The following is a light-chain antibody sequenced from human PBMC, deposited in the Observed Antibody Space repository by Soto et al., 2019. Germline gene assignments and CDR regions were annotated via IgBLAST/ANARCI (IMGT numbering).Light chain of an antibody. V-gene: IGKV3-11*01. CDR2: DAS. J-gene: IGKJ5*01. CDR3: QQRSNWPPIT. Sequence: EIVLTQSPATLSLSPGERATLSCRASQTVSSNYLAWCQQRPGQAPRLLIYDASNRATGIPARFSGSGSGTDFTLTTSSLEPEDFAVYYCQQRSNWPPITFGQGTRLEI. CDR1: QTVSSNY.